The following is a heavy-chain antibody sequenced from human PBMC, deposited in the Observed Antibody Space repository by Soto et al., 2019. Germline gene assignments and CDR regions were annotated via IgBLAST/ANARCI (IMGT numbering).Heavy chain of an antibody. Sequence: ASVKVSCTASGYTFTSYGISWVRQAPGQGLEWMGWISAYNGNTNYAQKLQGRVTMTTDTSTSTAYMELRSLRSDDTAVYYCARDQRYDSSGYINDYWGQGTLVTVSS. J-gene: IGHJ4*02. D-gene: IGHD3-22*01. CDR1: GYTFTSYG. CDR2: ISAYNGNT. CDR3: ARDQRYDSSGYINDY. V-gene: IGHV1-18*01.